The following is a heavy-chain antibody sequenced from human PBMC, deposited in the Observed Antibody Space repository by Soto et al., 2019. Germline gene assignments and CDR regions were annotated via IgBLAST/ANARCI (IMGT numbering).Heavy chain of an antibody. CDR2: INAANGDT. J-gene: IGHJ5*02. D-gene: IGHD6-13*01. CDR3: VRRHVSATGIDWFDP. Sequence: ASVKVSCKASGYTFTRYCIHWVRQAPGQRLEWMGWINAANGDTKYSPKFQGRVTITRDTSASTAYMELSSLRSEDTAVYYCVRRHVSATGIDWFDPWGQGTLVTRLL. V-gene: IGHV1-3*01. CDR1: GYTFTRYC.